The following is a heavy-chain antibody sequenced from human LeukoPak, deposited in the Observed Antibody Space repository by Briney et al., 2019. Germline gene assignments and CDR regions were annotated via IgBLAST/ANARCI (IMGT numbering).Heavy chain of an antibody. CDR1: GYTFSSYA. CDR3: ARDRGYSGYDHDFDY. J-gene: IGHJ4*02. CDR2: INAGNGNT. Sequence: GASVKVSCTASGYTFSSYAIQWVRQAPGERLEWMGWINAGNGNTKYSQKSQGRVTITRDTSATTAYMELSSLRSEDTAVYYCARDRGYSGYDHDFDYWGQGTLVTVSS. V-gene: IGHV1-3*01. D-gene: IGHD5-12*01.